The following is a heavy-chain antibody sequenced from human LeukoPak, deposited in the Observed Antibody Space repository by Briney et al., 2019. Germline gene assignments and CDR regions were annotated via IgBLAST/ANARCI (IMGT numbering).Heavy chain of an antibody. Sequence: ASVKVSCKASGYTFTSYYMHWVRQAPGQGLEWMGIINPSGGSTSYAQKFQGRVTMTRDMSTSTAYMELRSLRSDDTAVYYCARGGYSSGWYSPDAFDIWGQGTMVTVSS. V-gene: IGHV1-46*01. CDR1: GYTFTSYY. J-gene: IGHJ3*02. CDR2: INPSGGST. D-gene: IGHD6-19*01. CDR3: ARGGYSSGWYSPDAFDI.